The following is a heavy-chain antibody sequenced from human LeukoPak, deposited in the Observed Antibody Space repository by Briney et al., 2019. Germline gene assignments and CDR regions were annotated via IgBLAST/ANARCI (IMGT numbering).Heavy chain of an antibody. CDR3: AKSGDDSSGYVYYFDY. D-gene: IGHD3-22*01. V-gene: IGHV3-30*18. Sequence: PGGSLRLSCAASGFTFSSYGMHWVRQAPGKGLEWVAVISYDGSNKYYADSVKGRFTISRDNSKNTLYLQMNSLRAEDTAVYYCAKSGDDSSGYVYYFDYWGQGTLVTVSS. CDR1: GFTFSSYG. J-gene: IGHJ4*02. CDR2: ISYDGSNK.